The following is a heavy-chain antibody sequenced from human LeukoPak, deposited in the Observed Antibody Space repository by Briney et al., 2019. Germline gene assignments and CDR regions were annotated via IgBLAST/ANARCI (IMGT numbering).Heavy chain of an antibody. D-gene: IGHD3-22*01. CDR2: IYSGGST. Sequence: GGSLRLSCAASGFTVSSNYMSWVRQAPGKGLEWVSVIYSGGSTYYADSVKGRFTISRDNSKNTLYLQMNSLRAEDTAVYYCARDDSGRGYYDSSGPSDYWGQGTLVTVSS. CDR3: ARDDSGRGYYDSSGPSDY. V-gene: IGHV3-66*01. J-gene: IGHJ4*02. CDR1: GFTVSSNY.